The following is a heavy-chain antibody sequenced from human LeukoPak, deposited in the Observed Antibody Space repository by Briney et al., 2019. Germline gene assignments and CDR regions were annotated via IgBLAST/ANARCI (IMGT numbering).Heavy chain of an antibody. J-gene: IGHJ4*02. Sequence: EASVKVSCKASGYTFTGYYMHWVRQAPGQGLEWMGWINTNAGNPTYAQGFTGRFVFSLDTSVSTAYLQISSLKAEDTAVYYCASRPYGSGSYWKIDYWGQGTLVTVSS. CDR3: ASRPYGSGSYWKIDY. CDR2: INTNAGNP. CDR1: GYTFTGYY. D-gene: IGHD3-10*01. V-gene: IGHV7-4-1*02.